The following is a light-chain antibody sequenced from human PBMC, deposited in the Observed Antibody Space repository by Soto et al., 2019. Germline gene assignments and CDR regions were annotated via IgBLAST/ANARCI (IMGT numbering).Light chain of an antibody. CDR2: AAS. CDR1: QSIGNY. CDR3: QQSYSISWT. Sequence: DVQMTQSPSSLPASVGDRVTITCRASQSIGNYLNWYQQKPGKAPKLLIYAASSLQSSVPSRFSGSGSGTDFTLTIGSLQPEDFATYYCQQSYSISWTFGQRTTVEIK. J-gene: IGKJ1*01. V-gene: IGKV1-39*01.